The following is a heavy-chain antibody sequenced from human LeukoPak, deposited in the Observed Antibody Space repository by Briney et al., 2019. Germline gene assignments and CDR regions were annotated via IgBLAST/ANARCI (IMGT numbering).Heavy chain of an antibody. CDR3: AKDMGSHGSGSYYAFDI. V-gene: IGHV3-30*02. J-gene: IGHJ3*02. CDR2: IRYDGINK. Sequence: PGESLRLSCAASGFTFNAYGMHWVRQAPGKGLEWVAFIRYDGINKDYADSVKGRFTFSRDSSKNTLYLQMSSLRTEDTAVYYCAKDMGSHGSGSYYAFDIWGQGTMVTVSS. D-gene: IGHD3-10*01. CDR1: GFTFNAYG.